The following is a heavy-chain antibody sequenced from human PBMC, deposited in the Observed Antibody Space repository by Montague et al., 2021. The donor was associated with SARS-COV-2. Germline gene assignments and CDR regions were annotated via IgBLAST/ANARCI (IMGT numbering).Heavy chain of an antibody. J-gene: IGHJ5*02. CDR3: ARDRGGLGENPYFDP. CDR1: GGSVSPQSYY. Sequence: SETLSLTCTVSGGSVSPQSYYWAWIRQSAGGGLEWIASIYYTGKTDYRPSLRSRVSMSIDTSKDQFSLKLNSVTAADTAKYFCARDRGGLGENPYFDPWGQGTLVIVSS. CDR2: IYYTGKT. D-gene: IGHD1-26*01. V-gene: IGHV4-39*07.